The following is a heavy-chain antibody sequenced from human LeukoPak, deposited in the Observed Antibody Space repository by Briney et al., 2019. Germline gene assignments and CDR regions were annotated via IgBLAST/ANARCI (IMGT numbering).Heavy chain of an antibody. D-gene: IGHD6-25*01. V-gene: IGHV4-34*01. CDR2: ISHTGHT. Sequence: PSETLSLTCAVYGGSFTSYYWSWIRQPPGKGLEWIGEISHTGHTNYNPSLKSRVTMSVETSNNQLSLIQSSVTAADTAVYYCARGPYSSDAGYWGQGTLVTVSS. CDR3: ARGPYSSDAGY. CDR1: GGSFTSYY. J-gene: IGHJ4*02.